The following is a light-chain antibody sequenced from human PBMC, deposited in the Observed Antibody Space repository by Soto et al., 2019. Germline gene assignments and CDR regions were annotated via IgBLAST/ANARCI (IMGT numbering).Light chain of an antibody. CDR3: HQYDNYST. V-gene: IGKV1-5*03. Sequence: DIQMTQSPSTLSASVGDRVTITCRASQSVGTWLAWYQLKPGEAPNVLIYKASSLQSGVPSRFSGSGSGTEFTLTISSLQPDDVATYFCHQYDNYSTFGGGTRVEIK. J-gene: IGKJ4*01. CDR1: QSVGTW. CDR2: KAS.